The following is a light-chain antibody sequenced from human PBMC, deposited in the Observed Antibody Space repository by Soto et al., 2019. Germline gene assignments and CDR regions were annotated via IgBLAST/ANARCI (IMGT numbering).Light chain of an antibody. J-gene: IGLJ1*01. V-gene: IGLV2-14*01. Sequence: QSVLTQPASVSGSPGQSITISCTGTSSDVGGYNYVSWYQQHPGKAPKLMIYDVSNRPSGVSNRFSGSKPGNTASLTISGLQAEDEADYYCSSYTSSSTLSYVFGTGTKV. CDR3: SSYTSSSTLSYV. CDR1: SSDVGGYNY. CDR2: DVS.